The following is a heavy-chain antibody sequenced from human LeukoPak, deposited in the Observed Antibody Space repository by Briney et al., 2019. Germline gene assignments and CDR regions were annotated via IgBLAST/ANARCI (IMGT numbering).Heavy chain of an antibody. CDR1: GFTFGSYA. CDR2: IYSGGST. D-gene: IGHD2-15*01. V-gene: IGHV3-23*03. J-gene: IGHJ6*02. Sequence: GGSLRLSCAASGFTFGSYAITWVRQAPGKGLEWVSVIYSGGSTYYADSVKGRFTISRDNSKNTLYLQMNSLRAEDTAVYYCAKDLRVPRYCSGGSCYSDVWGQGTTVTVSS. CDR3: AKDLRVPRYCSGGSCYSDV.